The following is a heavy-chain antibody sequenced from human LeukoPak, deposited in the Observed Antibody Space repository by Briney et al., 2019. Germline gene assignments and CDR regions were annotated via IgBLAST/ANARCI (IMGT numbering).Heavy chain of an antibody. CDR2: IQYDGSDK. J-gene: IGHJ4*02. CDR1: GFTFSSYG. V-gene: IGHV3-30*02. CDR3: AKSSSRLDTSSFEY. Sequence: GGSLTLSCAASGFTFSSYGIHWVRQAPGKGLEGVTFIQYDGSDKYTDSVKGRFTISRDNSKNVLYLQMNSLRAEDTALYYCAKSSSRLDTSSFEYWGQGTLVTVSS. D-gene: IGHD5-18*01.